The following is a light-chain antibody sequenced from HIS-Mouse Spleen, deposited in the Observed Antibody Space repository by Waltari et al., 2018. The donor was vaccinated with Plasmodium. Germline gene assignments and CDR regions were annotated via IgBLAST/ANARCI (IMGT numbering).Light chain of an antibody. J-gene: IGLJ3*02. CDR2: EGS. CDR3: CSYAGSSTWV. CDR1: SGDVGSYNL. Sequence: QSALTQPASVSGSPGQPITISCTGPSGDVGSYNLVSWYQQHPAKAPNLMIYEGSKRPSGVSNRFSGSKSGNTASLTISGLQAEDEADYYCCSYAGSSTWVFGGGTKLTVL. V-gene: IGLV2-23*01.